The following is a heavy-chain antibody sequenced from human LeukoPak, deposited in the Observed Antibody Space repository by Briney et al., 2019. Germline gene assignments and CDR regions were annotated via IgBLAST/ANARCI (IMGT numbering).Heavy chain of an antibody. D-gene: IGHD3-10*01. CDR3: ARALWSGPVYYGMDV. CDR1: GFTFSNFA. CDR2: ISSTSSYI. V-gene: IGHV3-21*01. J-gene: IGHJ6*02. Sequence: GGSLRLSCAASGFTFSNFAMNWVRQAPGKGLEWVSSISSTSSYIYYADSMKGRFTISRDNAKNSLYLQMNSLRAEDTAVYYCARALWSGPVYYGMDVWGQGTTVTVSS.